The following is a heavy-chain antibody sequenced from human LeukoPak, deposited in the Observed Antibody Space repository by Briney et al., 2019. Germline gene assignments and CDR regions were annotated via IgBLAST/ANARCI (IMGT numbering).Heavy chain of an antibody. CDR3: ARRMSMVRGVIITRWFDP. D-gene: IGHD3-10*01. CDR1: GGSISSGDYY. Sequence: SETLSLTCTVSGGSISSGDYYWSWIRQPPGKGLEWIGYIYYSGSTYYNPSLKSRVTISVDTSKNQFSLKLSPVTAADTAVYYCARRMSMVRGVIITRWFDPWGQGTLVTVSS. J-gene: IGHJ5*02. CDR2: IYYSGST. V-gene: IGHV4-30-4*01.